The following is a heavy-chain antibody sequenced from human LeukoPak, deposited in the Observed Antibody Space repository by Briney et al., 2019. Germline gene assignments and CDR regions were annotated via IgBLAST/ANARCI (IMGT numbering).Heavy chain of an antibody. V-gene: IGHV4-39*01. CDR3: ARQDGSGYYPSFDY. CDR2: IYYDGRT. D-gene: IGHD3-22*01. Sequence: SETLSLTCTVSGGSISSSDYYWGWIRQPPGKGLEWIGNIYYDGRTYYNPSLKSRVTISVYTSHNQFSLKLSSMTAAATAVYYCARQDGSGYYPSFDYWGQGSLVTVSS. CDR1: GGSISSSDYY. J-gene: IGHJ4*02.